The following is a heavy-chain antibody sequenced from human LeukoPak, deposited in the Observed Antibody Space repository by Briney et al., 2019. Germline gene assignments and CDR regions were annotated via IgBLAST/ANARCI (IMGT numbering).Heavy chain of an antibody. Sequence: SETLSLTCTVSGGSISSYYWSWVRQPPGKGLEWIGYIYYSGSTNYNPSLKSRVTISVDTSKNQFSLKLSSVTAADTAVYYCASMGPWGYSSEYYYYYGMDVWGQGTTVTVSS. CDR2: IYYSGST. J-gene: IGHJ6*02. V-gene: IGHV4-59*01. CDR1: GGSISSYY. CDR3: ASMGPWGYSSEYYYYYGMDV. D-gene: IGHD6-19*01.